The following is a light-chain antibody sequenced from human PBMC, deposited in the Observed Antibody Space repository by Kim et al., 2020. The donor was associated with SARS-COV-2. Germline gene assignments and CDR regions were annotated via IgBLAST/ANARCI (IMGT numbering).Light chain of an antibody. CDR1: SLRSSY. CDR3: GSRDTSGSHPL. J-gene: IGLJ3*02. CDR2: SQN. V-gene: IGLV3-19*01. Sequence: SSELTQDPAVSVALGQTVKITCQGVSLRSSYASWYQQKPGQAPILVMFSQNNRPSGIPDRFSGSSSGDTASLTITGARAEDEADYCCGSRDTSGSHPLFG.